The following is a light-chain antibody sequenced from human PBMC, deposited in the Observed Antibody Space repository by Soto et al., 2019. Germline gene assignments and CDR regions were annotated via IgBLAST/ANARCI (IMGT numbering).Light chain of an antibody. CDR1: NSDIGSYNY. V-gene: IGLV2-14*01. CDR2: AVR. J-gene: IGLJ1*01. Sequence: SVLTQPASVSGSPGQSITISCTGTNSDIGSYNYVSWYQQHPGKAPKLIIYAVRDRPSGVSSRFSGSKSGNTASLTISGLQAEDEADYYCTSYTTSGTLFGTGTKLTVL. CDR3: TSYTTSGTL.